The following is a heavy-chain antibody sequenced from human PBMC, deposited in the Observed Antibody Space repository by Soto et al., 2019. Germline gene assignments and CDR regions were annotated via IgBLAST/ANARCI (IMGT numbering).Heavy chain of an antibody. CDR3: XXXXMXCSSTSCSRHFDY. Sequence: QVQLVQSGAEVKKPGSSVKVSCKASGGTFSSYTISWVRQAPGQGLEWMGRIIPILGIANYAQKFQGRVTITADKSTSTAYMELXSLRSEDTAVYYXXXXXMXCSSTSCSRHFDYWGQGTLVTVSS. V-gene: IGHV1-69*02. CDR2: IIPILGIA. CDR1: GGTFSSYT. J-gene: IGHJ4*02. D-gene: IGHD2-2*01.